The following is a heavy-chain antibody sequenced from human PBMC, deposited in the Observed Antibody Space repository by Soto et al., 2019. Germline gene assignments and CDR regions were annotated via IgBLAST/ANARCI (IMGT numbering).Heavy chain of an antibody. Sequence: ASLKVACKTSGYIFTSDGITWVRQATGQGLEWMGWISAYKGDTKYAQTVQGRVTITADESTSTAYMELSSLRSEDTAVYYCARDARGYSYGHFDYWGQGTLVTVSS. CDR3: ARDARGYSYGHFDY. J-gene: IGHJ4*02. CDR1: GYIFTSDG. D-gene: IGHD5-18*01. V-gene: IGHV1-18*01. CDR2: ISAYKGDT.